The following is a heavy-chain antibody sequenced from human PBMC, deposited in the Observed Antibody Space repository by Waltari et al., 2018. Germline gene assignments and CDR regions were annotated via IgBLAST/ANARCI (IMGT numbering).Heavy chain of an antibody. D-gene: IGHD6-19*01. CDR1: GGPTRSLCYS. J-gene: IGHJ4*02. V-gene: IGHV4-39*01. CDR3: ARHSSGWYPFDY. CDR2: IYYSGST. Sequence: LQLQESGPGLVKPSETLSLTCTVPGGPTRSLCYSWGWIRQPPGKGLEWIGSIYYSGSTYYTPSLKSRVTISVDTSKNQFSLKLSSVTAADTAVYYCARHSSGWYPFDYWGQGTLVTVSS.